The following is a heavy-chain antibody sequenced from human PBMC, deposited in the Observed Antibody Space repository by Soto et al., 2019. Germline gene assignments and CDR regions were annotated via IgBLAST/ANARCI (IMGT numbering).Heavy chain of an antibody. Sequence: SLRLSCAVSGFTVSPYGMHWVRQAPGKGLEWVAVISRDGGTKYYADSVKGRFTISRDNSRNTLFLEMNSLRGDDMAVYYCTGEVASGYWGQGTLVTVSS. V-gene: IGHV3-30*03. J-gene: IGHJ4*02. CDR3: TGEVASGY. D-gene: IGHD2-8*02. CDR1: GFTVSPYG. CDR2: ISRDGGTK.